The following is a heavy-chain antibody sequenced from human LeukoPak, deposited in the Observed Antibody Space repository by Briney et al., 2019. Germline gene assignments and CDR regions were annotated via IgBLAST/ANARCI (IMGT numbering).Heavy chain of an antibody. CDR1: GFTFSSYA. Sequence: GGSLRLSCAASGFTFSSYAMSWVRQAPGKGLEWVSAISGSGGSTHYADSVKGRFTISRDNSKNTLYLQMNSLRAEDTAVYYCAKDRAASDYGDYEFDYWGQGTLVTVSS. V-gene: IGHV3-23*01. CDR3: AKDRAASDYGDYEFDY. J-gene: IGHJ4*02. D-gene: IGHD4-17*01. CDR2: ISGSGGST.